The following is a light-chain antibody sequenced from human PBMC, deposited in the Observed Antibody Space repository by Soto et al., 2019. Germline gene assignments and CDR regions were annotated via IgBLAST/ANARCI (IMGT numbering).Light chain of an antibody. CDR2: GAF. V-gene: IGKV3-15*01. CDR1: QSVSSN. Sequence: EIVMTQSPVTLSVSPGERATLSCRASQSVSSNLAWYQQKPGQAPSLLIYGAFTRATGIPARFSGTGSGTEFTLTISSLQSEDFAVYYCQQRLHWPITFGQGTRLEIK. J-gene: IGKJ5*01. CDR3: QQRLHWPIT.